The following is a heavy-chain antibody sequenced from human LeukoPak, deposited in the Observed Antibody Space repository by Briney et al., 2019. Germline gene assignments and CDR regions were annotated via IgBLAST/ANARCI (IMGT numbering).Heavy chain of an antibody. CDR2: ISSNRGST. V-gene: IGHV3-64*02. J-gene: IGHJ4*02. CDR1: GFTFSSYA. D-gene: IGHD6-19*01. CDR3: ARGLSVAGPADY. Sequence: GGSLRLSCAASGFTFSSYAMHWVRQAPGKGLEYVSAISSNRGSTYYADSVKGRFTISRDNSKNTLYLQMGSLRAEDMAVYYCARGLSVAGPADYWGQGTLVTVSS.